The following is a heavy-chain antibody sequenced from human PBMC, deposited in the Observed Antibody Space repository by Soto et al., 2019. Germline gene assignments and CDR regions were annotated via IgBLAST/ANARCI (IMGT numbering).Heavy chain of an antibody. V-gene: IGHV4-31*03. J-gene: IGHJ3*02. CDR2: IYYSGST. Sequence: SETLSLTCTVSGGSISSGGCYWSWIRQHPGKGLEWIGYIYYSGSTYYNPSLKSRVTISVDTSKNQFSLKLSSVTAADTAVYYCARVGCYDGSGYNAFHIWGQGTMVTVSS. D-gene: IGHD3-22*01. CDR1: GGSISSGGCY. CDR3: ARVGCYDGSGYNAFHI.